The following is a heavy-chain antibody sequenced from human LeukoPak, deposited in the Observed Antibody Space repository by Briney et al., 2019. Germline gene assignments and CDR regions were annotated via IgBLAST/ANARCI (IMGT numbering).Heavy chain of an antibody. Sequence: GASLKISCKASGYIFTSYWIAWVRPLPGKGLEWMGIIWPLDSEVRYSPSFQGQVTISVDKSSSTAYLQWSRLKASDTAVYYCARHGKYSSGSHYFDDWGQGILVTVSS. CDR2: IWPLDSEV. CDR1: GYIFTSYW. V-gene: IGHV5-51*01. D-gene: IGHD6-19*01. CDR3: ARHGKYSSGSHYFDD. J-gene: IGHJ4*02.